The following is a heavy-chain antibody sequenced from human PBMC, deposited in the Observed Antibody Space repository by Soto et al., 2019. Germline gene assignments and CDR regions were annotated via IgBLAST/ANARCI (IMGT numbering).Heavy chain of an antibody. CDR1: GFTFSNYA. Sequence: EVQLLESGGGLVQPGGSLRLSCAASGFTFSNYAMTWVRQAPGKGLEWVSAISGSGGSTYYADSVKGRFTISRDNSKNTLYLQMDSLRAEDTAVYYCANPPPTMESTIYYYSGMDVWGQGTTVTVSS. CDR3: ANPPPTMESTIYYYSGMDV. D-gene: IGHD1-26*01. V-gene: IGHV3-23*01. CDR2: ISGSGGST. J-gene: IGHJ6*02.